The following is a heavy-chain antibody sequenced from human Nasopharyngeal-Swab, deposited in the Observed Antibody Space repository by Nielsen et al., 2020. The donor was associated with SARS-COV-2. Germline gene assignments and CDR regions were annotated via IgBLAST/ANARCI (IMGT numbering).Heavy chain of an antibody. CDR1: GFTFSRYG. J-gene: IGHJ4*02. Sequence: GGSLRLSCAASGFTFSRYGMHWIRQAPGKGLEWVSITSYDGSNEQHADSVKGRFTISRDNSKNTVSLQVNSLGIDDTAVYFCARDGISGVDSWGQGIRVTVSS. V-gene: IGHV3-30*03. CDR2: TSYDGSNE. CDR3: ARDGISGVDS. D-gene: IGHD3-10*01.